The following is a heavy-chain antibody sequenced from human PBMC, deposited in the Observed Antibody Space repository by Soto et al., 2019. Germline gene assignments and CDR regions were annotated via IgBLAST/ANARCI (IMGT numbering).Heavy chain of an antibody. Sequence: SVKVSCKASGGTFSSYAISWVRQAPGQGLEWMGGIIPIFGTANYAQKFQGRVTITADESTSTAYMELSSLRSEDTAVYYCARVTRPKQYYYDSSGYPDYWGQGSLVTVSS. J-gene: IGHJ4*02. V-gene: IGHV1-69*13. D-gene: IGHD3-22*01. CDR1: GGTFSSYA. CDR3: ARVTRPKQYYYDSSGYPDY. CDR2: IIPIFGTA.